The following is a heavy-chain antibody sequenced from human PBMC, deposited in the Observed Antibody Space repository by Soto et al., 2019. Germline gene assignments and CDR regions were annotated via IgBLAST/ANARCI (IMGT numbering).Heavy chain of an antibody. CDR1: GDSISSGYYY. Sequence: QVQLQESGPGLVKPSQTLSLTCIVSGDSISSGYYYWTWIRQPPGKGLEWIGYIYNNGSTYYNPSLQSRITISLETSKKQFSLILSSVTAADTAVYYCARGNAYAEFGPDSWGQGTLVTVSS. J-gene: IGHJ4*02. CDR2: IYNNGST. D-gene: IGHD4-17*01. CDR3: ARGNAYAEFGPDS. V-gene: IGHV4-30-4*01.